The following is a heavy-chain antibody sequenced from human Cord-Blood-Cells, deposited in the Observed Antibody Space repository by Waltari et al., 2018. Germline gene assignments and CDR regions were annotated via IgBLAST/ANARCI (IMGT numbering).Heavy chain of an antibody. CDR1: GYTFTSYA. V-gene: IGHV1-3*01. CDR2: INAGNGNT. D-gene: IGHD1-20*01. J-gene: IGHJ1*01. Sequence: QVQLVQSGAEVKKPGASVKVSCKASGYTFTSYAMHWVRQAPGQRREWMGWINAGNGNTKYSQKFQGRVTITRDTSASTAYMELSSLRSEDTAVYYCARDPGITGTKYFQHWGQGTLVTVSS. CDR3: ARDPGITGTKYFQH.